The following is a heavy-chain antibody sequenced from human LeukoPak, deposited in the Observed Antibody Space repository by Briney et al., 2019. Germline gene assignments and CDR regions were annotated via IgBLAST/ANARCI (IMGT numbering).Heavy chain of an antibody. V-gene: IGHV3-23*01. CDR3: VREDCSGSSCYFDY. J-gene: IGHJ4*02. Sequence: PGGSLRLSCAASGFTFSSYAMSWVRQAPGKGLEWVSAISGSGGSTYYADSVKGRFTISRDNSKNTLYVQMNSLRAEDTAVYYCVREDCSGSSCYFDYWGQGTLVTVSS. CDR1: GFTFSSYA. CDR2: ISGSGGST. D-gene: IGHD2-15*01.